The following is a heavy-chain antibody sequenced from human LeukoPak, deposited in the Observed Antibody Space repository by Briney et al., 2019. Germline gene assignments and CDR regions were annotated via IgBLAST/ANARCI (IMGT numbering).Heavy chain of an antibody. Sequence: GGSLRLSCAASGFTFSSYAMSWVRQAPGKGLGWVSAISGSGGSTYYADSVKGRFTISRDNSKNTLYLQMNSLRAEDTAIYYCAKGRDYGDYCLDYWGQGTLVTVSS. J-gene: IGHJ4*02. CDR2: ISGSGGST. CDR3: AKGRDYGDYCLDY. D-gene: IGHD4-17*01. CDR1: GFTFSSYA. V-gene: IGHV3-23*01.